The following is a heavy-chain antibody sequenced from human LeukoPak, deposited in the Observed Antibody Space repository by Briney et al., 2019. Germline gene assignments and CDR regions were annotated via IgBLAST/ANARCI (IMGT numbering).Heavy chain of an antibody. J-gene: IGHJ6*03. CDR1: GGSFGGYY. Sequence: SETLSLTCAVYGGSFGGYYWSWIRQPLGKGLEWIGEINHSGSTNYNASLKSRVTISVDTSKNQFSLQLSSVTAADTAVYYCARIYRGAQRTYYYYMDVWDKGTTVTVSS. CDR2: INHSGST. D-gene: IGHD1-14*01. CDR3: ARIYRGAQRTYYYYMDV. V-gene: IGHV4-34*01.